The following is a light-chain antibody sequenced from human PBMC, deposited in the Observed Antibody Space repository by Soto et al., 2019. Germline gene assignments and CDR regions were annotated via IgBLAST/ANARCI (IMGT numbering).Light chain of an antibody. J-gene: IGKJ1*01. CDR2: DAS. V-gene: IGKV3D-20*01. CDR1: QSVSSNY. Sequence: IVVTQSASTLSLSPGERAALSCGASQSVSSNYLAWYQQKPGLAPRLLIYDASRRATGIPDRFSGSGSGTDFILSISRLEPEDFAVYYCQQYGSSPWTFGQGTKVDIK. CDR3: QQYGSSPWT.